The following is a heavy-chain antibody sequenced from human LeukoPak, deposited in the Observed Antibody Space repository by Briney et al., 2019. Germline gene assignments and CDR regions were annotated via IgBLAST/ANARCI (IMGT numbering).Heavy chain of an antibody. CDR2: LSWNSGSI. J-gene: IGHJ4*02. V-gene: IGHV3-9*01. CDR3: ARGGPFPPLDY. CDR1: GFTFDDYA. Sequence: PGGSLRLSCAASGFTFDDYAMHWVRQAPGKGLEWVSGLSWNSGSIGYAYSVKGRFTISRDNAKNSLYLHMDSLGVEDTGVYYCARGGPFPPLDYWGQGTLVTVSS. D-gene: IGHD2-21*01.